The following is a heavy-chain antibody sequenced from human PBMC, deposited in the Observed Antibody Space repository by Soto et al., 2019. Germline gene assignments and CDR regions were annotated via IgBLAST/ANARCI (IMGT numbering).Heavy chain of an antibody. Sequence: SETLSLTCAVYGGSFIGYYWSWIRQPPGKGLEWIGEINHSGSTNYNPSLKSRVTISVDTSKNQFSLKLSSVTAADTAVYYCARRAYYDFWSGSTFDYWGQGTLVTVSS. V-gene: IGHV4-34*01. CDR2: INHSGST. CDR1: GGSFIGYY. J-gene: IGHJ4*02. CDR3: ARRAYYDFWSGSTFDY. D-gene: IGHD3-3*01.